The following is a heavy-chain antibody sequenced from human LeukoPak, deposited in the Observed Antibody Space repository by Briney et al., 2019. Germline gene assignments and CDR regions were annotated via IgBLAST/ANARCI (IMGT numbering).Heavy chain of an antibody. CDR3: ARRANYYDSSGNWDY. V-gene: IGHV4-39*01. Sequence: PSETLSLTCAVSGGSISSGGYSWSWIRQPPGKGLEWIGSVYYSGSTYYNPSLKSRVTISVDTSKNQFSLKLSSVTAADTAVYYCARRANYYDSSGNWDYWGQGTLVTVSS. J-gene: IGHJ4*02. CDR1: GGSISSGGYS. D-gene: IGHD3-22*01. CDR2: VYYSGST.